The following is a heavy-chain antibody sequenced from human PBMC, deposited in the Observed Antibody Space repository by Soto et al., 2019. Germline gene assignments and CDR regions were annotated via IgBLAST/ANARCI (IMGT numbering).Heavy chain of an antibody. CDR2: ISGSGGTT. CDR3: ARGQGIVMFPVPVGIVNRPKPTGFDY. J-gene: IGHJ4*02. Sequence: EVQLLESGGGLARPGGALRLCCTASGFTFSSYAMTWVRQAPGKGLAWVSGISGSGGTTHYPDAVKGRVTVSRDTSHNTVCLQMNSLRVEDTAVYYCARGQGIVMFPVPVGIVNRPKPTGFDYWGQGTLVTVST. CDR1: GFTFSSYA. D-gene: IGHD2-15*01. V-gene: IGHV3-23*01.